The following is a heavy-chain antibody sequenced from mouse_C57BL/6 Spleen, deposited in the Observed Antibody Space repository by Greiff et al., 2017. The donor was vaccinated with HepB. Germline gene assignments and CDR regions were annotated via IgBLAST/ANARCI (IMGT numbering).Heavy chain of an antibody. V-gene: IGHV1-69*01. J-gene: IGHJ1*03. CDR3: ARGDGNYRYFDV. CDR2: IDPSDSYT. Sequence: QVQLQQPGAELVMPGASVKLSCKASGYTFTSYWMHWVKQRPGQGLEWIGEIDPSDSYTNYNQKFKGKSTLTVDKSSSTAYMQLSSLTSEDSAVYYCARGDGNYRYFDVWGTGTTVTVSS. D-gene: IGHD2-1*01. CDR1: GYTFTSYW.